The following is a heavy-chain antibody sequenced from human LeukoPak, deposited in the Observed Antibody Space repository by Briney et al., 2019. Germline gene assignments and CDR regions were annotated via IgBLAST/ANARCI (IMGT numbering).Heavy chain of an antibody. Sequence: SETVSLTCDVSGYSLSSGYYWGWIRQPPGKGLEWIGSIYHSGSTTYNPSLKSRVTISADTSKNQFSLKVRSVTAADTAVYYCARNSSGWFFDYWGQGTLVTVSS. D-gene: IGHD6-19*01. J-gene: IGHJ4*02. V-gene: IGHV4-38-2*01. CDR1: GYSLSSGYY. CDR3: ARNSSGWFFDY. CDR2: IYHSGST.